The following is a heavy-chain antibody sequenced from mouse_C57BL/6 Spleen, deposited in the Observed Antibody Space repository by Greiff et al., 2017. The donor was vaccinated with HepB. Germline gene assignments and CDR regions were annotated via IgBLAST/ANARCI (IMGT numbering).Heavy chain of an antibody. D-gene: IGHD2-4*01. CDR2: IDPNSGGT. CDR1: GYTFTSYW. Sequence: VKLMESGAELVKPGASVKLSCKASGYTFTSYWMHWVKQRPGRGLEWIGRIDPNSGGTKYNEKFKSKATLTVDKPSSTAYMQLSSLTSEDSAVYYCARDYDYDGGGFDYWGQGTTLTVSS. V-gene: IGHV1-72*01. J-gene: IGHJ2*01. CDR3: ARDYDYDGGGFDY.